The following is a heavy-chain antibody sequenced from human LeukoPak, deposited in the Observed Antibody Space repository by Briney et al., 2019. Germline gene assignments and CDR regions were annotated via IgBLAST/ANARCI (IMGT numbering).Heavy chain of an antibody. CDR2: IKQDGSEK. D-gene: IGHD3-3*01. Sequence: GGSLRLSCAASGFTFSSYWMSWVRQAPGKGLEWVANIKQDGSEKYYVDSVKGRFTISRGNAKNSLYLQMNGLRTEDTAVYYCARDQGDFWSGYGRDYWGQGTLVTVSS. CDR3: ARDQGDFWSGYGRDY. V-gene: IGHV3-7*01. CDR1: GFTFSSYW. J-gene: IGHJ4*02.